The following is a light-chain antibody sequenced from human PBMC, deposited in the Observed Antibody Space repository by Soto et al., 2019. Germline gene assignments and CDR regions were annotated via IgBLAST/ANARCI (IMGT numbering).Light chain of an antibody. CDR1: HDIGNS. CDR2: DAS. CDR3: QNYNSAPLT. Sequence: DLQMTQSPPSLSASVGDRVTVTCRASHDIGNSLAWYQHRPGKSPRLLIYDASSLQSGVPSRFSGSGSGTHFTLAISSLRPEDAATFYCQNYNSAPLTFGGGTRWISN. V-gene: IGKV1-27*01. J-gene: IGKJ4*01.